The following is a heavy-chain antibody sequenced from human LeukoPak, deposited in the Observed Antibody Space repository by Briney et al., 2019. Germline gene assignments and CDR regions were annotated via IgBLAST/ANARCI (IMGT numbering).Heavy chain of an antibody. CDR3: AKDLPERIAARRPRGYYYYYYMDA. Sequence: GGSLRLSCAASGFTLSTYTMNWVRQAPGKGLEWVSSISSSSNYIYYADSVKGRFTISRDNSKNTLCLQMNSLRAEDTAVYYCAKDLPERIAARRPRGYYYYYYMDAWGKGTTVTVSS. V-gene: IGHV3-21*04. CDR2: ISSSSNYI. D-gene: IGHD6-6*01. CDR1: GFTLSTYT. J-gene: IGHJ6*03.